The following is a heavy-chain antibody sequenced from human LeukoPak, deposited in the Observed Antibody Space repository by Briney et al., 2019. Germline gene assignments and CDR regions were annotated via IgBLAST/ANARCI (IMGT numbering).Heavy chain of an antibody. V-gene: IGHV4-39*01. D-gene: IGHD3-22*01. J-gene: IGHJ4*02. CDR2: MNYGRTS. CDR3: ARYESDNAMVDY. CDR1: GGSLSHSLTSY. Sequence: KFSETLSLTCTVSGGSLSHSLTSYWGWIRQPPGKGLEWIGSMNYGRTSHYNPSLKSRVTISIDMSKNQFSLKLTSVTAADTAVYYCARYESDNAMVDYWGQGTLVTVSS.